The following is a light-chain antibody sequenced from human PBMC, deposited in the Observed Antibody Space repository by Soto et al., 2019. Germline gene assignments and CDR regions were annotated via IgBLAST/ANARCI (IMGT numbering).Light chain of an antibody. J-gene: IGLJ1*01. Sequence: ALTQPASVSGSPGQSITISCTGTSSDVGGYNYVSWFQQYPGKAPKLMIYDVSTRPSGVSNRFSGSKSGNTASLTISGLQAEDEADYYCSSYTTTDTYVFGTGTKVTVL. V-gene: IGLV2-14*01. CDR2: DVS. CDR3: SSYTTTDTYV. CDR1: SSDVGGYNY.